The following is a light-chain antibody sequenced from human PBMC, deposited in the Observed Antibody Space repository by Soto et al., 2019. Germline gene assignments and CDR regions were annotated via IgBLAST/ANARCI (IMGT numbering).Light chain of an antibody. J-gene: IGLJ1*01. V-gene: IGLV3-21*02. CDR1: NIGGKS. Sequence: SYELTQTSSVSVAPGQTARISCGGNNIGGKSVHWYQQKPGQAPVVVVYDDSDRPSGIPERFSGSNSGNTATLTISRVEAGDEAAYHCQVWDDNSDHHVFGTGTKLTVL. CDR3: QVWDDNSDHHV. CDR2: DDS.